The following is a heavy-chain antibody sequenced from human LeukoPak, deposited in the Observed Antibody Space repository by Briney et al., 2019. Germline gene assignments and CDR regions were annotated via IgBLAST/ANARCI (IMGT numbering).Heavy chain of an antibody. CDR3: ARDRGYCSSIRCYYYFDY. V-gene: IGHV4-4*07. CDR2: IYSSGST. J-gene: IGHJ4*02. CDR1: GGSMSSYY. D-gene: IGHD2-2*01. Sequence: PSETLSLTCTVSGGSMSSYYWSWIRQPAGGGLEWIGRIYSSGSTNYNPSLKSRVTMSVDTSKNQYSLKLSSVTDADTAVYYCARDRGYCSSIRCYYYFDYWGQGTLLTVSS.